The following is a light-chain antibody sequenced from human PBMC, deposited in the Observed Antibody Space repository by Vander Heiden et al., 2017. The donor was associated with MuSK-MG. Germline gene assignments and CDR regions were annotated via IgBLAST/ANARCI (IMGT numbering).Light chain of an antibody. CDR3: SSSGGNNDVK. CDR1: SRDVGRNNF. CDR2: EVS. J-gene: IGLJ2*01. Sequence: SALTQPPSASGSPGQSVTISCTGTSRDVGRNNFVAWYQQHPGKAPKLIIYEVSRRPAGVPGRFSGSKSGNTASLTVSGRQEDEEGDYYCSSSGGNNDVKFGGRTKLTVL. V-gene: IGLV2-8*01.